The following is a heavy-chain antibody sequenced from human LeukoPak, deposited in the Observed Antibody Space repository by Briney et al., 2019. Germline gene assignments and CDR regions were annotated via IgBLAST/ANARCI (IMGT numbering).Heavy chain of an antibody. CDR2: IYSGGST. V-gene: IGHV3-53*01. CDR3: ARGPAAVAGFFDY. D-gene: IGHD6-19*01. J-gene: IGHJ4*02. CDR1: EFTVSSNY. Sequence: PGGSLRLSCAASEFTVSSNYMSWVRQAPGKGLEWVSVIYSGGSTYYADSVKGRFTISRDNSKNTLYLQMNSLRAEDTAVYYCARGPAAVAGFFDYWGQGTLVTVSS.